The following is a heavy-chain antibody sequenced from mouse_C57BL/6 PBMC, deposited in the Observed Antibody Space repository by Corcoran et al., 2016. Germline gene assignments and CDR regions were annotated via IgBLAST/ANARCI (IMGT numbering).Heavy chain of an antibody. V-gene: IGHV1-26*01. CDR3: ANHMVTTRAY. Sequence: EVQLQQSGPELVKPGASVKISCKASGYTFTDYYMNWVKQSHGKSLEWIGDINPNNGGTSYNQKFKGKATLTVDKSSSTAYRERRSLTSEDSAGYYCANHMVTTRAYWGQGTVVTVSA. D-gene: IGHD2-2*01. CDR2: INPNNGGT. CDR1: GYTFTDYY. J-gene: IGHJ3*01.